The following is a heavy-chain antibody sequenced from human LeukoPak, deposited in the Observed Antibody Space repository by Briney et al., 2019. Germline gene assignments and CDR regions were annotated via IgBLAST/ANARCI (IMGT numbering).Heavy chain of an antibody. CDR1: AFSLNAYN. J-gene: IGHJ4*02. CDR2: ISYTGTYI. Sequence: GGSLRLSCAASAFSLNAYNMNWVRQAPGKGLEWVSSISYTGTYIYYADSVKGRFTISRDNAQNSLYLQMNSLRAEDTAVYYCAKDRADYDILTGYDYWGQGTLVTVSS. CDR3: AKDRADYDILTGYDY. D-gene: IGHD3-9*01. V-gene: IGHV3-21*01.